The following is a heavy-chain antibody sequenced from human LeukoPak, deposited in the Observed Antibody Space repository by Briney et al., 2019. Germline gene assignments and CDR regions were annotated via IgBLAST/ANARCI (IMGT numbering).Heavy chain of an antibody. J-gene: IGHJ6*03. CDR2: IYYSGST. CDR3: AREFREYGLIDYYYYYYMDV. CDR1: GGSISSSSYY. V-gene: IGHV4-39*07. Sequence: SETLSLTCTVSGGSISSSSYYWGWIRQPPGKGLEWIGSIYYSGSTYYNPSLKSRVTISVDTSKNQFSLKLSSVTAADTAVYYCAREFREYGLIDYYYYYYMDVWGKGTTVTISS. D-gene: IGHD2/OR15-2a*01.